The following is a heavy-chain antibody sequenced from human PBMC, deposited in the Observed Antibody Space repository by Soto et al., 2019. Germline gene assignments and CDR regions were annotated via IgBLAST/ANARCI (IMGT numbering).Heavy chain of an antibody. CDR2: ISWNSGSI. J-gene: IGHJ5*02. Sequence: PGGSLRLSCAASGFTFDGYAMHWVRQAPGKGLEWVSGISWNSGSIGYADSVKGRFTISRDNAKNSLYLQMNSLRVEDTALYYCAKDAYYGSGSYLDNWFDPWGQGTLVTVSS. CDR1: GFTFDGYA. D-gene: IGHD3-10*01. V-gene: IGHV3-9*01. CDR3: AKDAYYGSGSYLDNWFDP.